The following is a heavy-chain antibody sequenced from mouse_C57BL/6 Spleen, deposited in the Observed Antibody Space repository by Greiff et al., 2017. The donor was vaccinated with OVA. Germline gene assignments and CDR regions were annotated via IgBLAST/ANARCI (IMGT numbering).Heavy chain of an antibody. CDR2: INPSNGGT. D-gene: IGHD2-1*01. J-gene: IGHJ4*01. Sequence: QVQLQQPGTELVKPGASVKLSCKASGYTFTSYWMHWVKQRPGQGLEWIGNINPSNGGTNYNEKFKSKATLTVDKTSSTAYMQLSSLTSEDSAVYYCARSVYYGNPYYAMDYWGQGTSVTVSS. V-gene: IGHV1-53*01. CDR3: ARSVYYGNPYYAMDY. CDR1: GYTFTSYW.